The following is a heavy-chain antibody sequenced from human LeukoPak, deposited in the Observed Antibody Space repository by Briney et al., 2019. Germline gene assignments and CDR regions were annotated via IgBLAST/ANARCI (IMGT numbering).Heavy chain of an antibody. V-gene: IGHV4-59*12. J-gene: IGHJ4*02. CDR2: IYYSGST. Sequence: PSETLSLTCTVSGGSISSYYWSWIRQPPGKGLEWIGYIYYSGSTNYNPSLKSRVTISVDTSKNQFSLKLSSVTAADTAVYYCARGGAAEDWGQGTLVTVSS. D-gene: IGHD6-25*01. CDR1: GGSISSYY. CDR3: ARGGAAED.